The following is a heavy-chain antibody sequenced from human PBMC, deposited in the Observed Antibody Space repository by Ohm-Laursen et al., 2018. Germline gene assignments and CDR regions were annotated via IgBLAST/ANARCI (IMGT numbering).Heavy chain of an antibody. D-gene: IGHD1-1*01. CDR1: GFTFSGSG. CDR3: AKELRSDNCFDF. CDR2: ISYDGSNQ. Sequence: SLRLSCAAAGFTFSGSGMHWVRQAPGTGLEWVAGISYDGSNQFSSDYVKGRFTISRDNSKQTLYLQMNSLRVEDTAVYYCAKELRSDNCFDFWGQGTPVIVSS. J-gene: IGHJ4*02. V-gene: IGHV3-30*18.